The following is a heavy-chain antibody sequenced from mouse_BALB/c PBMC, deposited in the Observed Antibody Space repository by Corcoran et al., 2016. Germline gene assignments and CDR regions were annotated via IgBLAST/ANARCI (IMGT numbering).Heavy chain of an antibody. CDR3: ARRGITKAPFDY. V-gene: IGHV1-18*01. CDR1: GYTFTDYT. J-gene: IGHJ2*01. D-gene: IGHD1-2*01. Sequence: EVQLKQSGPELVRPGASVKLSCKTSGYTFTDYTMHWVKQRPGKSLEWIGGIYPNNGGTSYNQKFKGKATLTVDKSSSTAYMELRSLTSEDSAVYYCARRGITKAPFDYWGQGTTLTVSS. CDR2: IYPNNGGT.